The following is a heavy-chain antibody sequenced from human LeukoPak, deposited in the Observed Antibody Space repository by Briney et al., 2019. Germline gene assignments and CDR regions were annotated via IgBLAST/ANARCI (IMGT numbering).Heavy chain of an antibody. J-gene: IGHJ4*02. CDR1: GYTFTSYD. CDR2: MNPNSGNT. V-gene: IGHV1-8*03. Sequence: ASVKVSCKASGYTFTSYDINWVRQATGQGLEWMGWMNPNSGNTGYAQKFQGRVTITRNTSISTAYMELSSLRSEGTAVYYCARGPLDSSGYYFDYWGQGTLVTVSS. CDR3: ARGPLDSSGYYFDY. D-gene: IGHD3-22*01.